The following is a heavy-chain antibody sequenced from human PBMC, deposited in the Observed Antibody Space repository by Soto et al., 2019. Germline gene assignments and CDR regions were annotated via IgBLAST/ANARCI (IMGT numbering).Heavy chain of an antibody. CDR1: GGTFGSYA. J-gene: IGHJ5*02. Sequence: QVQLVQSGAEVKKPGSSVKVSCKTSGGTFGSYAISWVRQAPGQGLEWMGGIIPIFSTPNYAQKFQGRVKITTDESTSTAYIELSSLRSEDTAVYYCARPIQYYFDTSAQSAWFDPWGQGTLVTVSS. CDR3: ARPIQYYFDTSAQSAWFDP. CDR2: IIPIFSTP. V-gene: IGHV1-69*05. D-gene: IGHD3-22*01.